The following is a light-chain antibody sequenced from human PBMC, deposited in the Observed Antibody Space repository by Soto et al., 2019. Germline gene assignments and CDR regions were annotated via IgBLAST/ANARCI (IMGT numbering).Light chain of an antibody. CDR3: VAWDDSLSGLV. CDR1: NANIGNNF. V-gene: IGLV1-47*02. CDR2: SND. Sequence: QSVLCQPPSASGTPGQRVTISCSGRNANIGNNFVCWYQQLPGTAPKLLIYSNDQRPSGVPDRFSGSKSGTSASLAISGLRSEDEADYYCVAWDDSLSGLVFGTGTKVTVL. J-gene: IGLJ1*01.